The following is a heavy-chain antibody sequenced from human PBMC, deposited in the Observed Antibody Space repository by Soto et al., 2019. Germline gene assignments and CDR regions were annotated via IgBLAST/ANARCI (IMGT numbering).Heavy chain of an antibody. CDR1: GFTFSTYA. Sequence: GGSLRLSCAASGFTFSTYAMSWVRQAPGKGLEWVSAISGSGGSTYYADSVKGRFTSSRDNSKNTLYLQMNTLRAEDTAIYYCARAYTSDWYPIGYWSQGALVTVSS. D-gene: IGHD6-19*01. CDR2: ISGSGGST. V-gene: IGHV3-23*01. J-gene: IGHJ4*02. CDR3: ARAYTSDWYPIGY.